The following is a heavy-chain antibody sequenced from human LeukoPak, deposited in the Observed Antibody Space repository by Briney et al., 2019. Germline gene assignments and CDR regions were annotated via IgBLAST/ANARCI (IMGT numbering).Heavy chain of an antibody. D-gene: IGHD3-10*01. Sequence: GGSLRLSCAASGFTFDDYAMHWVRQAPGKGLEWVSLISGGGGSTYYADSVKGRFTISRDNSKNSLYLQMNSLRTEDTALYYCAKDGLGGSGSYDYYYYYMDVWGKGTTVSVSS. CDR2: ISGGGGST. V-gene: IGHV3-43*02. CDR3: AKDGLGGSGSYDYYYYYMDV. CDR1: GFTFDDYA. J-gene: IGHJ6*03.